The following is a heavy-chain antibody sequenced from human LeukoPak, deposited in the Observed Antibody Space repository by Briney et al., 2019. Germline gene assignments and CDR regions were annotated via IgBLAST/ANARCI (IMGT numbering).Heavy chain of an antibody. Sequence: ASVKVSCKASGYTFTSYDINWVRQANGQGLEWMGWMNPNSGNTGYAQKFQGRVTMTRNTSISTAYMELSSLRSEDTAVYYCARGLVVPAAIGGYYYGMDVWGQGTTVTVSS. CDR3: ARGLVVPAAIGGYYYGMDV. CDR1: GYTFTSYD. CDR2: MNPNSGNT. V-gene: IGHV1-8*01. D-gene: IGHD2-2*01. J-gene: IGHJ6*02.